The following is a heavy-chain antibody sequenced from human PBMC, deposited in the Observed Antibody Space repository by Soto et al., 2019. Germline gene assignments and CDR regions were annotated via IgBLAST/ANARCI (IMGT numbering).Heavy chain of an antibody. V-gene: IGHV3-21*01. J-gene: IGHJ4*02. CDR3: ARGYGDYYEYYFDY. CDR2: ISSSSSYI. CDR1: GFTFSSYS. Sequence: EVQLVESGGGLVKPGGSLRLSCAASGFTFSSYSMNWVRQAPGKGLEWVSSISSSSSYIYYADSVKGRFTISRDNAKNSRYLQRNSLRAEDTAVYYCARGYGDYYEYYFDYWGQGTLVTVSS. D-gene: IGHD4-17*01.